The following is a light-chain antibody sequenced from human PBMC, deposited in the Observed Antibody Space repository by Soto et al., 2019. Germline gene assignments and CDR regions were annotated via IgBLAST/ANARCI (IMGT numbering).Light chain of an antibody. J-gene: IGKJ2*01. Sequence: EVVLTQFPATLSLSPGDRATLSCRASQSVSSNLARYHQKPAQSPRLLIYGASTRATGVPPRFSGSRSGTEFTLTISAVQSKDFAVYYCQQYYNRPPYTFVQGTKLDFK. CDR1: QSVSSN. V-gene: IGKV3-15*01. CDR3: QQYYNRPPYT. CDR2: GAS.